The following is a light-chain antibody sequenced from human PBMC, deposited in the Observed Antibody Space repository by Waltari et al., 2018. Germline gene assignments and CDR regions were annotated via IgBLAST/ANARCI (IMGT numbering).Light chain of an antibody. CDR3: QQRASSWVT. V-gene: IGKV3-11*01. Sequence: IVLTQSPATLSLSPGERATLSCRASQSVVTYLAWFQQKPGQAPRLLMYDVSKRATGIPARFSGSGSVTDFTLTISSLEPEDFGFYYCQQRASSWVTFGGGTKVDIK. J-gene: IGKJ4*01. CDR2: DVS. CDR1: QSVVTY.